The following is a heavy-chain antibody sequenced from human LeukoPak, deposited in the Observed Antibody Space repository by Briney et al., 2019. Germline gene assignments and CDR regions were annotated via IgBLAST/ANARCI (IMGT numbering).Heavy chain of an antibody. J-gene: IGHJ5*02. CDR2: ISGSGGST. CDR3: AKDKSDCSGGSCYPWFDP. V-gene: IGHV3-23*01. Sequence: HPGGSLRLSCAASGFTFSRYAMSWVRQAPGKGLEWVSAISGSGGSTYYADSVKGRFTISRDNSKNTLYLQMNSLRAEDTAVYYCAKDKSDCSGGSCYPWFDPWGQGTLVTVSS. CDR1: GFTFSRYA. D-gene: IGHD2-15*01.